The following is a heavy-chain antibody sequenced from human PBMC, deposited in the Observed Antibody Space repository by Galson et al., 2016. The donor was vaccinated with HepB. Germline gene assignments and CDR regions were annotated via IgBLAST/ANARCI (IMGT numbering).Heavy chain of an antibody. CDR1: GFSLTTSGVG. CDR2: IFWDDDK. Sequence: PALVKPTQTLTLTCTFSGFSLTTSGVGVGWIRQPPGKTLEWLTLIFWDDDKRYNPSLKSRLTIAKDSSENQVVLGMTNVDPVDTATCYCAHFYYGLDVWGQGTTVTVSS. V-gene: IGHV2-5*02. J-gene: IGHJ6*02. CDR3: AHFYYGLDV.